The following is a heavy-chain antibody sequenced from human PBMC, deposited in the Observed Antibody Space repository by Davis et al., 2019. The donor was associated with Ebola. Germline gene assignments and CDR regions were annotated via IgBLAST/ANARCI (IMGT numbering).Heavy chain of an antibody. D-gene: IGHD6-13*01. Sequence: GESLKISCAASGFTFSSYEMNWVRQAPGKGLEWVSYISSSSSYTNYADSVKGRFTISRDNAKHSLYLQMNSLRAEDTAVYYCARGPGIAAAGTRFSYYYGMDVWGQGTTVTVSS. CDR1: GFTFSSYE. CDR3: ARGPGIAAAGTRFSYYYGMDV. J-gene: IGHJ6*02. V-gene: IGHV3-21*05. CDR2: ISSSSSYT.